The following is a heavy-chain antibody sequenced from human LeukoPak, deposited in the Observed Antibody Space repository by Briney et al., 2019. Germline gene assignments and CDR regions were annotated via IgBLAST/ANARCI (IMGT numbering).Heavy chain of an antibody. CDR2: INSDGSST. CDR1: GFTFSSYW. V-gene: IGHV3-74*01. J-gene: IGHJ5*02. D-gene: IGHD3-3*01. Sequence: PGGSLRLSCAASGFTFSSYWMHWVRQAPGKGLVWVSRINSDGSSTSYADSVKGRFTISRDNSKNTLYLQMNSLRAEDTAVYYCAKEYDFWSGYRNWFDPWGQGTLVTVSS. CDR3: AKEYDFWSGYRNWFDP.